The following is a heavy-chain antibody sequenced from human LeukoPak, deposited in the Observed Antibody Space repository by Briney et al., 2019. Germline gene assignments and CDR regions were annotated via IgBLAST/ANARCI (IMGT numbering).Heavy chain of an antibody. CDR2: IWYDGSNK. Sequence: GGSLRLSCAASGFTFSSYGMHWVRQAPGKGLEWVAVIWYDGSNKYYADSVKGRFTISRDNSKNTLYLQMNSLRAEDTAVYYCARERLDSSGYYYGYSQHWGQGTLVTVSS. D-gene: IGHD3-22*01. V-gene: IGHV3-30*19. J-gene: IGHJ1*01. CDR1: GFTFSSYG. CDR3: ARERLDSSGYYYGYSQH.